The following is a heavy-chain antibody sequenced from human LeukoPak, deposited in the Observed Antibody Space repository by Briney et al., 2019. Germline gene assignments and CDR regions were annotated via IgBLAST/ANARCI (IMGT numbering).Heavy chain of an antibody. CDR1: GGSFSGYY. CDR3: ARRKEYQRPYNWFDP. J-gene: IGHJ5*02. D-gene: IGHD2-2*01. V-gene: IGHV4-34*01. Sequence: SETLSLTCAVYGGSFSGYYWSWIRQPPGKGLEWIGEINHSGSTNYNPSLKSRVTIPVDTSKNQFSLKLSSVTAADTAVYYCARRKEYQRPYNWFDPWGQGTPVTVSS. CDR2: INHSGST.